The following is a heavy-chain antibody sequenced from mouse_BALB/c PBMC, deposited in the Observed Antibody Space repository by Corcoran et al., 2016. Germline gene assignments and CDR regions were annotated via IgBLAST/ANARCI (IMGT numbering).Heavy chain of an antibody. CDR3: ARSMITTGNYYAMDY. CDR1: GFSLSTSGMG. D-gene: IGHD2-4*01. Sequence: QVTLKESGPGILQPSQTLSLTCSFSGFSLSTSGMGVSWIRQPSGKGLEWLAHIYWDDDKRYNPSLKSRLTNSKDTSSNQVFLKITSVDTADTATYYCARSMITTGNYYAMDYWGQGTSVTVSS. CDR2: IYWDDDK. V-gene: IGHV8-12*01. J-gene: IGHJ4*01.